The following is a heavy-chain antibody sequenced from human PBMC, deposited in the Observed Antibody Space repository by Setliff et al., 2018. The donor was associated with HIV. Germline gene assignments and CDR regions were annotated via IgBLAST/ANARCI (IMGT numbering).Heavy chain of an antibody. Sequence: SVKVSCKASGYTFTSYGITWVRQAPGQGLEWMGWISAYNANTNYTQKLQDRVTLTRDTSTSTAYMELRSLTSDDTAVYYCARGLARVDYLDVWGKGTTVTVSS. D-gene: IGHD2-15*01. CDR2: ISAYNANT. J-gene: IGHJ6*03. V-gene: IGHV1-18*01. CDR1: GYTFTSYG. CDR3: ARGLARVDYLDV.